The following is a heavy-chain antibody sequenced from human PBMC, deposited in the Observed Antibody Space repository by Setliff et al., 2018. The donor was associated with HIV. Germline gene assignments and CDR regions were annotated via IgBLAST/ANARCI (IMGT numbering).Heavy chain of an antibody. CDR2: IIPIFGTA. V-gene: IGHV1-69*05. D-gene: IGHD5-12*01. Sequence: SVKVSCKASGGTFSSYAISWVRQAPGQGLEWMGGIIPIFGTANYAQKFHGRVTITTDESTSTAYMELSSLRSEDTAVYYCAIGGNGYNWVLVDAFDIWGQGTMVTVSS. CDR1: GGTFSSYA. CDR3: AIGGNGYNWVLVDAFDI. J-gene: IGHJ3*02.